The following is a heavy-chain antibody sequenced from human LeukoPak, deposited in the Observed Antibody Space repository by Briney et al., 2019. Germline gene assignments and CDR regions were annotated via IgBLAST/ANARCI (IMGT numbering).Heavy chain of an antibody. CDR3: ARGPPGGYNL. CDR1: GFSFSSYS. CDR2: ITSSSSTM. J-gene: IGHJ4*02. D-gene: IGHD5-24*01. Sequence: GGSLKLSCAASGFSFSSYSMNWVRQAPGKGLEWVSYITSSSSTMFYADSVKGRFTISRDNAKNSLFLQMDSLRAEDTAVYYCARGPPGGYNLWGQGTLVIVSS. V-gene: IGHV3-48*04.